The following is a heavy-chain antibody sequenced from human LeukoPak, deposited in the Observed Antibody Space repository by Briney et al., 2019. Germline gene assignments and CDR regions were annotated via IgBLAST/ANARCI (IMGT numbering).Heavy chain of an antibody. CDR1: GDSVSSNSAA. CDR2: TYYRSKWYN. J-gene: IGHJ6*02. D-gene: IGHD2-15*01. V-gene: IGHV6-1*01. CDR3: ARAAYCSGGSCYNYYYYYGMDV. Sequence: SQTLSLTCAISGDSVSSNSAAWNWIRQSPSRGLEWLGRTYYRSKWYNGYAVSVKSRITINPDTSKNQFSLQLNSVTPEDTAVYYCARAAYCSGGSCYNYYYYYGMDVWGQGTTVTVSS.